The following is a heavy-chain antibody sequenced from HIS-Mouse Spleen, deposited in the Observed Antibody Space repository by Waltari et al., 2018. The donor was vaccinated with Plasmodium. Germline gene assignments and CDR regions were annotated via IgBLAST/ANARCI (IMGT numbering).Heavy chain of an antibody. CDR2: ISYDGSNK. D-gene: IGHD6-6*01. Sequence: QVQLVESGGGVVQPGRSLRLSCAASGFTFSSYGMHWVRQAPGKGRGGVAVISYDGSNKYYADSVKGRFTISRDNSKNTLYLQMNSLRAEDTAVYYCAKILSYSSSPEDYWGQGTLVTVSS. J-gene: IGHJ4*02. CDR3: AKILSYSSSPEDY. V-gene: IGHV3-30*18. CDR1: GFTFSSYG.